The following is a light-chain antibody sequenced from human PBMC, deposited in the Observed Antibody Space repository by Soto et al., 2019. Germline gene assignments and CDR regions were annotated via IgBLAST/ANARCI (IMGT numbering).Light chain of an antibody. V-gene: IGKV3-15*01. CDR3: QQYGSSHIT. CDR2: GAA. J-gene: IGKJ5*01. CDR1: QSVNSN. Sequence: EIMMTQSPATLSVSPGERATLSCRANQSVNSNLAWYLQIPGQAPRLLIYGAAIRATGIPARFSGSGSGTEFTLTISRLEPEDFAVDYCQQYGSSHITFGQGTRLEIK.